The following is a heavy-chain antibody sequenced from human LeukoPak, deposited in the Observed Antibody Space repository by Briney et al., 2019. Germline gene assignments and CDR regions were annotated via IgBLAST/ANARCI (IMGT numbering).Heavy chain of an antibody. CDR3: ARVGRYCSGGSCYWGWYYYYGMDV. CDR1: GGTFSSYA. Sequence: SVKVSCKASGGTFSSYAISWVRQAPGQGLEWMGGIIPIFGTANYAQKFQGRVTITADESTSTAYMELSSLRSEDTAVYYCARVGRYCSGGSCYWGWYYYYGMDVWGQGTTVTVSS. J-gene: IGHJ6*02. V-gene: IGHV1-69*01. CDR2: IIPIFGTA. D-gene: IGHD2-15*01.